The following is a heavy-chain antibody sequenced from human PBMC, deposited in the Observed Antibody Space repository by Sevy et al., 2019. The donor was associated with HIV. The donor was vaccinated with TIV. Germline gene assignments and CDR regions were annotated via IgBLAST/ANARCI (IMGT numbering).Heavy chain of an antibody. CDR2: INEDRSEK. J-gene: IGHJ3*02. V-gene: IGHV3-7*01. CDR1: GFTFSNYW. CDR3: ASSVNSGWSGAFDI. D-gene: IGHD6-19*01. Sequence: GGSLRLSCAVSGFTFSNYWMSWVRQAPGKGLEWVANINEDRSEKYYVGSVKGRFTISRDNARNSLYLEMNNLRTEDTAGYYWASSVNSGWSGAFDIWGQGTMGTVSS.